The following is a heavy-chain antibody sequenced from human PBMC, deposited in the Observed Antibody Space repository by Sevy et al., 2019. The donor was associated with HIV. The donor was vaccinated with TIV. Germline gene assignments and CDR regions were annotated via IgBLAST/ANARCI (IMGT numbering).Heavy chain of an antibody. V-gene: IGHV3-23*01. CDR2: ISATGGST. CDR3: AKTLQKLPFHPHYFDY. CDR1: GFTLGRYT. J-gene: IGHJ4*02. Sequence: GGSLRLSCAASGFTLGRYTMNWVRQAPGEGLEWVASISATGGSTYYADSVKGRFTISRDVSKGLLYLQMNSLTAEDTAIFYCAKTLQKLPFHPHYFDYWGQGTLVTVSS. D-gene: IGHD2-21*02.